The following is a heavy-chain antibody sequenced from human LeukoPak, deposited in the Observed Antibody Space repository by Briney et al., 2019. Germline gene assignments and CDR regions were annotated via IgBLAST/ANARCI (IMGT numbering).Heavy chain of an antibody. D-gene: IGHD4-11*01. Sequence: GSLRLSCAASGFTFSSYGMHWVRQAPGKGLEWVAVIWYDGSNKYYADSVKGRFTISRDNSKNTLYLQMNSLRAEDTAVYYCARVSTTRIGPLDYWGQGTLVTVSS. CDR2: IWYDGSNK. J-gene: IGHJ4*02. V-gene: IGHV3-33*01. CDR3: ARVSTTRIGPLDY. CDR1: GFTFSSYG.